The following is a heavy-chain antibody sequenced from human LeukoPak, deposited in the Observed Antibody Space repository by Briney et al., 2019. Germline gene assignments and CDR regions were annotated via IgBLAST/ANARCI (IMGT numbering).Heavy chain of an antibody. D-gene: IGHD1-14*01. Sequence: GSLRLSCAASGFPFSSYTMNWVRQAPGEGLEWVSSIISSGSYIYYADSVKGRFTISRDNAKNSLYLQMNSLRAEDTAVYYCAKPASYPTLFDYWGQGTLVTVSS. CDR3: AKPASYPTLFDY. CDR1: GFPFSSYT. J-gene: IGHJ4*02. V-gene: IGHV3-21*04. CDR2: IISSGSYI.